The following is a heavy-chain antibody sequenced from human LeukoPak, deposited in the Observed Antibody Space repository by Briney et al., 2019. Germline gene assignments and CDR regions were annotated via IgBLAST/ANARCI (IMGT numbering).Heavy chain of an antibody. CDR1: GGSFSGYY. J-gene: IGHJ5*02. V-gene: IGHV4-34*01. Sequence: PSETLSLTCAVYGGSFSGYYWSWIRQPPGKGLEWIGEINHSGSTNYNPSLKSRVTISVDTSKNQFSLNLSSVTAADTAVYYCARGGPYDYVWGSYRSGPHWFDPWGQGTLVTVSS. CDR3: ARGGPYDYVWGSYRSGPHWFDP. D-gene: IGHD3-16*02. CDR2: INHSGST.